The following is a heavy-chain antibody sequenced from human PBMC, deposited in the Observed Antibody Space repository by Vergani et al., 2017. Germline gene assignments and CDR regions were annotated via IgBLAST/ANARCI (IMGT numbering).Heavy chain of an antibody. J-gene: IGHJ4*02. CDR1: GFTFSSYA. D-gene: IGHD5-18*01. CDR2: ISYDGSNK. CDR3: NTAMGY. V-gene: IGHV3-30-3*02. Sequence: QVQLVESGGGVVQPGGSLRLSCAASGFTFSSYAMHWVRQAPGKGLEWVAVISYDGSNKYYADSVKGRFTISRDNSKNTLYLQMNSLRAEDTAVYYCNTAMGYWGQGTLVTVSS.